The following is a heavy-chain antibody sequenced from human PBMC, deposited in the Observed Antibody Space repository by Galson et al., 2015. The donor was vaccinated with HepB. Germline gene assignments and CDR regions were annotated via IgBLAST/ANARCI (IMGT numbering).Heavy chain of an antibody. D-gene: IGHD5-18*01. CDR1: GGSIGSNY. Sequence: ETLSLTCTVSGGSIGSNYWSWIRQPPGKGLEWIGFIYYTGSTNYNPSLKSRVTISLDTSNNRFSLKLNSVTAADTAVYFCARVYQERGYSYGSYDYWGQGTLVTVSS. J-gene: IGHJ4*02. V-gene: IGHV4-59*01. CDR3: ARVYQERGYSYGSYDY. CDR2: IYYTGST.